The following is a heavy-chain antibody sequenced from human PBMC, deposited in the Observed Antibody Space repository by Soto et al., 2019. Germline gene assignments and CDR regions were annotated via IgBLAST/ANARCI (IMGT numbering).Heavy chain of an antibody. J-gene: IGHJ6*02. CDR1: GFTFRGYG. CDR3: ANSEYSRYKNMDV. V-gene: IGHV3-30*18. CDR2: ISYDGSIK. D-gene: IGHD5-18*01. Sequence: QVQLVESGGGVVQPGRSLRLSCAASGFTFRGYGMHWVRQAPGRGLEWVALISYDGSIKYYADSVRGRFTISRDNSKNTRYLQMNSLRAEDTAVYYCANSEYSRYKNMDVWGQGTTVTVSS.